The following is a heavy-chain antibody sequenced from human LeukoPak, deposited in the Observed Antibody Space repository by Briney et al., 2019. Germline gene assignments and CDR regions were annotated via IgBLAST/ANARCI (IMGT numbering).Heavy chain of an antibody. CDR1: GGTFSSYA. V-gene: IGHV7-4-1*02. Sequence: GASVKVSCKASGGTFSSYAISWVRQAPGHGLEWMGWMNTNTGNPTYAQGFTGQFVFSLETPVSTAYLQISSLKAEDTAVYYCARGRGSSARLGYSYFYIDVWGKGTTVTVSS. CDR2: MNTNTGNP. CDR3: ARGRGSSARLGYSYFYIDV. J-gene: IGHJ6*03. D-gene: IGHD1-26*01.